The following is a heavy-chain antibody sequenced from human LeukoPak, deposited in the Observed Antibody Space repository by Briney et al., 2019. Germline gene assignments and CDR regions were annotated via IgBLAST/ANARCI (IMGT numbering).Heavy chain of an antibody. CDR2: IWYDGSNK. J-gene: IGHJ3*02. Sequence: PGGSLRLSCAASGFTFSSYWMSWVRQAPGKGLEWVAVIWYDGSNKYHADSVKGRFTISRDNSKNTLYLQMNSLRAEDTAVYYCARDWTTVSGAFDIWGQGTMVTVSS. V-gene: IGHV3-33*08. D-gene: IGHD4-17*01. CDR3: ARDWTTVSGAFDI. CDR1: GFTFSSYW.